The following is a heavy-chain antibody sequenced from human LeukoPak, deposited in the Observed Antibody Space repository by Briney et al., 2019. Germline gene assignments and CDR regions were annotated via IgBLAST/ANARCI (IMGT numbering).Heavy chain of an antibody. CDR2: ISGSGGNI. CDR1: GFNFNNYA. V-gene: IGHV3-23*01. CDR3: AKVATNYDFWSGYCALDY. Sequence: GGSLRLSCVVSGFNFNNYAMSWVRQAPGEGLEWVSSISGSGGNINNADSVKGRFTISRDNSKNTLYLQMNSLRAEDTAVYYCAKVATNYDFWSGYCALDYWGQGTLVTVSS. J-gene: IGHJ4*02. D-gene: IGHD3-3*01.